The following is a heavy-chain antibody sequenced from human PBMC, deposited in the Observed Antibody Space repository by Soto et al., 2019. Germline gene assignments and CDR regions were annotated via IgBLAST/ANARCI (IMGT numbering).Heavy chain of an antibody. Sequence: ASVKVSCKASGGTFSSYAISWVRQAPGQGLEWMGGIIPIFGTANYAQKFQGRVTITADESTSTAYMELSSLRSEDTAVYYCARVTMVRGVNFDYWGQGTLVTVSS. CDR3: ARVTMVRGVNFDY. CDR1: GGTFSSYA. V-gene: IGHV1-69*13. D-gene: IGHD3-10*01. J-gene: IGHJ4*02. CDR2: IIPIFGTA.